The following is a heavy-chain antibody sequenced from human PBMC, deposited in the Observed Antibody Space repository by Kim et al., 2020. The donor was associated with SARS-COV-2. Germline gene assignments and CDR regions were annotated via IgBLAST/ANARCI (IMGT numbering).Heavy chain of an antibody. CDR1: GGSFSGYY. J-gene: IGHJ4*02. CDR2: INHSGST. Sequence: SETLSLTCAVYGGSFSGYYWSWIRQPPGKGLEWIGEINHSGSTNYNQSLKSRVTISVDTSKNQFSLKLSSVTAADTAVYYCARLTHYDSSGYLLDYWGQG. D-gene: IGHD3-22*01. CDR3: ARLTHYDSSGYLLDY. V-gene: IGHV4-34*01.